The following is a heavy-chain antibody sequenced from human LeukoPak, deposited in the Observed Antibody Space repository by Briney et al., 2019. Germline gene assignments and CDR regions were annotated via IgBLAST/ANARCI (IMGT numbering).Heavy chain of an antibody. Sequence: SETLSLTCGVSGGSLSDFFWTWIRQPPGKGLEWIGEILHRGSSYYTPSLKSRVSLSVATSTTQVSLTLTSVTAPAAAVYYCARGVKEVGRFYFYMDVWGHGTAVRVS. J-gene: IGHJ6*03. D-gene: IGHD2/OR15-2a*01. CDR1: GGSLSDFF. V-gene: IGHV4-34*01. CDR2: ILHRGSS. CDR3: ARGVKEVGRFYFYMDV.